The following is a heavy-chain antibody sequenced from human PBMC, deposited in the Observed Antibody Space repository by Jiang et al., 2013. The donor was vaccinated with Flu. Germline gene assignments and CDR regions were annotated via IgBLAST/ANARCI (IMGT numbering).Heavy chain of an antibody. CDR2: IAVVLGTA. CDR1: GVDFRYSA. CDR3: ARDEVATRAYWFDP. D-gene: IGHD5-12*01. Sequence: SGAEVKVPGSSVKVSCKVSGVDFRYSAISWVRQAPGQGLEWMGGIAVVLGTAKYAQNFQGRLTITADESARTAYMELSSLRSDDTAVYFCARDEVATRAYWFDP. J-gene: IGHJ5*02. V-gene: IGHV1-69*01.